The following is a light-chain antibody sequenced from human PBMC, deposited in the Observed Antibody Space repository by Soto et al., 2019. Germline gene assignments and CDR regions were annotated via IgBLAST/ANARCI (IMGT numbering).Light chain of an antibody. CDR3: CSYAGSGVV. Sequence: QSALTQPRSVSGSPGQSVTISCTGTSSDVGSYNYVSWYHQHPGKAPKLMIYDVSQRPSGVPDRLSGSKSGNTASLTISGLQAEDEAEYFCCSYAGSGVVFGGGTKLTVL. V-gene: IGLV2-11*01. J-gene: IGLJ2*01. CDR1: SSDVGSYNY. CDR2: DVS.